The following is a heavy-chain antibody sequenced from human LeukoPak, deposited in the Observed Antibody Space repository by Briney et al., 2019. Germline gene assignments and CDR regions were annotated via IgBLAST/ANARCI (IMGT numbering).Heavy chain of an antibody. V-gene: IGHV1-69*13. D-gene: IGHD4-23*01. Sequence: EASVKVSCKASGGTFSSYAISWVRQAPGQGLEWMGGIIPIFGTANYAQKFQGRVTITADESTSTAYMELSSLRSEDTAVYYCARDDEYGGNPERYWGQGTLVTVSS. CDR1: GGTFSSYA. J-gene: IGHJ4*02. CDR3: ARDDEYGGNPERY. CDR2: IIPIFGTA.